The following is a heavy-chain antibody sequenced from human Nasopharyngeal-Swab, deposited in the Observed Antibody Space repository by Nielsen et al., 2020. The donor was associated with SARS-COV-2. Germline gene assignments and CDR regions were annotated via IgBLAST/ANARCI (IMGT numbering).Heavy chain of an antibody. V-gene: IGHV5-10-1*01. D-gene: IGHD5-18*01. Sequence: WIRQPPGKGLEWMGRIDPSDSYTNYSPSFQSHVTISADKSISTAYLQWSSLKTSDTAMYYCARSDTAMGVGHWGQGTLVTVSS. J-gene: IGHJ5*02. CDR3: ARSDTAMGVGH. CDR2: IDPSDSYT.